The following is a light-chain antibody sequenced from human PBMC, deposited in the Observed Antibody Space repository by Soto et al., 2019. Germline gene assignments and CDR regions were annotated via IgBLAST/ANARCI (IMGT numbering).Light chain of an antibody. J-gene: IGKJ1*01. CDR3: EPYYRPWT. CDR2: WAS. CDR1: QSVLYSSNNKNY. Sequence: DIVMTQSPDSLAVSLGERATINCKSSQSVLYSSNNKNYLAWYQQKPGQPPKLLIYWASTRESGVPDRFSGSGSGTDFPLTSSSLQAEEVAVSYYEPYYRPWTFGQGVKV. V-gene: IGKV4-1*01.